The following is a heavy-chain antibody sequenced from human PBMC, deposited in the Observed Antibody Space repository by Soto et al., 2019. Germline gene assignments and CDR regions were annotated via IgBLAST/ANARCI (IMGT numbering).Heavy chain of an antibody. CDR2: IYQSGIT. CDR3: ARDGWDCTSSRCRRAFIDT. J-gene: IGHJ5*02. Sequence: PSETLSLTCDVSGASISSTNWWSWVRQPPGKGLEWIGEIYQSGITNYNPSLKSRVTISLDKSRNQISLKVTSVTAADTAVYYCARDGWDCTSSRCRRAFIDTWGQGRLVTVSS. CDR1: GASISSTNW. D-gene: IGHD2-2*01. V-gene: IGHV4-4*02.